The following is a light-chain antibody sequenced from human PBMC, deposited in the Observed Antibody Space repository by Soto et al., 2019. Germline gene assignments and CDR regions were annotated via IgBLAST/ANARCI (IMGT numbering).Light chain of an antibody. V-gene: IGLV1-47*01. Sequence: QPVLSQPPSAAVTPGQRVTISCSGSISNGGSNYVYWYQQLPGTAPKLLIYRDNQRPSGVPDRCSASKSGTSAYLAISGLRSEDEAVYYCAACDDTLSGDWVFGGGTKLTVL. CDR2: RDN. CDR3: AACDDTLSGDWV. CDR1: ISNGGSNY. J-gene: IGLJ3*02.